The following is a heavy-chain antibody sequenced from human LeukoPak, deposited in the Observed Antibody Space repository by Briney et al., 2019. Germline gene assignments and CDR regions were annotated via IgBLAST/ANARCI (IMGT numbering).Heavy chain of an antibody. CDR1: GGSISSYY. CDR2: IYTSGST. V-gene: IGHV4-4*07. CDR3: ARANGSGWYGDYFDY. Sequence: SETLSLTCTVSGGSISSYYWSWIRQPAGKGLEWIGRIYTSGSTNYNPSLKSRVTISVDTSKNQFSLKLSSVTAADTAVYYCARANGSGWYGDYFDYWGQGTLVTVSS. D-gene: IGHD6-19*01. J-gene: IGHJ4*02.